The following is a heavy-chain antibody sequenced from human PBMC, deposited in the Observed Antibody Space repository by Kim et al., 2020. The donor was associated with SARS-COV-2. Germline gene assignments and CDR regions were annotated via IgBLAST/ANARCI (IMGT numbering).Heavy chain of an antibody. D-gene: IGHD6-19*01. Sequence: QGFTGRFVFSLDTSVSTAYLQISSLKAEDTAVYYCAREEGHSSGWYYFDYWGQGTLVTVSS. V-gene: IGHV7-4-1*02. J-gene: IGHJ4*02. CDR3: AREEGHSSGWYYFDY.